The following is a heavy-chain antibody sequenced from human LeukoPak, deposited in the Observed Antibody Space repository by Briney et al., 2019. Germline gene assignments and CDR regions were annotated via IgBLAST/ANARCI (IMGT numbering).Heavy chain of an antibody. CDR2: ISSTGSYI. CDR1: GFTFRSYA. Sequence: AGSLRLSCAASGFTFRSYAMIWVRQAPGKGLEWVSSISSTGSYICYADSVKGRFTISRDNAENSLNVQMNSLRAEDTAVYYCARGGIAVAVFAFDIWGQGTMVTVSS. D-gene: IGHD6-19*01. J-gene: IGHJ3*02. CDR3: ARGGIAVAVFAFDI. V-gene: IGHV3-21*01.